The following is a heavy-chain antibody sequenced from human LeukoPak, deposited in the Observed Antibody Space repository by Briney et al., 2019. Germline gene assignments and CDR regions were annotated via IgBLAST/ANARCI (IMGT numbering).Heavy chain of an antibody. Sequence: SGGSLRLSCAASGFTFSSYGMHWVRQAPGKGLEWVAFIRSDGSNKSYADSVKGRFTISRDNAKNSLYLQMNSLRAEDTAVYYCVWFGEYRGGYYYYMDVWGKGTTVTISS. J-gene: IGHJ6*03. CDR1: GFTFSSYG. V-gene: IGHV3-30*02. D-gene: IGHD3-10*01. CDR3: VWFGEYRGGYYYYMDV. CDR2: IRSDGSNK.